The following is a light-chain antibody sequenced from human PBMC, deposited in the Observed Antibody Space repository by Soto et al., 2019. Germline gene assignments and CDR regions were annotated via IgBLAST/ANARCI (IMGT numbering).Light chain of an antibody. V-gene: IGKV4-1*01. CDR2: WAS. CDR3: QQYYSTPLT. CDR1: QSVLYSSNNKNY. J-gene: IGKJ4*01. Sequence: DIVMTQSPDSLAVSLGERATINCKSSQSVLYSSNNKNYLVWYQQKPGQPPKLLISWASTRESGVPDRFSGSGSGTDFTLTISSLQAEDVALYYCQQYYSTPLTFGGGTKVEIK.